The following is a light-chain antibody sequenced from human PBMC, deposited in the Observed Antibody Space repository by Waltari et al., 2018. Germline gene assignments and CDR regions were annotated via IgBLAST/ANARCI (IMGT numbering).Light chain of an antibody. CDR3: SSYTSSSTVV. Sequence: QSALTQPASVSGSPGQSITISCTGTSSDVGGYNSVSWYQQHPGKAPKLMMFDVSNRPSGVSNRFSGSKSGNTASLTSSGLQAEDEADYYGSSYTSSSTVVFGGGTKLTVL. J-gene: IGLJ2*01. CDR2: DVS. CDR1: SSDVGGYNS. V-gene: IGLV2-14*03.